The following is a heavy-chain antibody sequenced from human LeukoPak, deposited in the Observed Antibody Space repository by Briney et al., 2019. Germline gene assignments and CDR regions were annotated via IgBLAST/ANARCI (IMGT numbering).Heavy chain of an antibody. J-gene: IGHJ4*02. CDR1: GGSISSSSYY. Sequence: SETLSLTCTVSGGSISSSSYYWGWIRQPPGKGLEWIGSIYYSGSTYYNPSLKSRVTISVDTSKNQFSLKLSSVTAADTAVYYCARVFDYGGNYYFDYWGQGTLVTVSS. CDR3: ARVFDYGGNYYFDY. CDR2: IYYSGST. V-gene: IGHV4-39*07. D-gene: IGHD4-23*01.